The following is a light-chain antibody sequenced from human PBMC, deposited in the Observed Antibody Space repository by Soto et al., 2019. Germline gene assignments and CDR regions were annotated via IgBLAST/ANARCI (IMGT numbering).Light chain of an antibody. V-gene: IGLV2-8*01. J-gene: IGLJ3*02. CDR1: SSDVGAYNY. Sequence: QSALTQPPSASGSPGQSVTISCTGTSSDVGAYNYVSWYQQHAGKAPKLVIYEVTKRPSGVPDRFSGSKSANTASLTVSGLKAEDEADYYCSSFASSNTWVFGGGTKLTVI. CDR2: EVT. CDR3: SSFASSNTWV.